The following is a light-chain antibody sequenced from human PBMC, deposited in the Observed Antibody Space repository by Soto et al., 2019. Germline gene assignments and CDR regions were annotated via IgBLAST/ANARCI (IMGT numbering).Light chain of an antibody. J-gene: IGLJ3*02. CDR3: QSYDSSLSGYWV. CDR1: TSNIGAGYD. CDR2: VNI. V-gene: IGLV1-40*01. Sequence: QSVLTQPPSVSGAPGQRVTISCTGSTSNIGAGYDVHWYQQFPGTAPKLLIYVNINRPSGVPDRFSGSKSGTSASLAITGLQAEDEADYYCQSYDSSLSGYWVFGGGTQLTVL.